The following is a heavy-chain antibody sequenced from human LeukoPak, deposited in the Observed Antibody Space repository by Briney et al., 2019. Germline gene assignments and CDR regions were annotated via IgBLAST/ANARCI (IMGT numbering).Heavy chain of an antibody. D-gene: IGHD5/OR15-5a*01. Sequence: VASVKVSCKASGYTFTSYDINWVRQATGQGLEWMGWMNPNSGNIVYAQKFQGRVIMTRNTSISTAYMELSSLRSEDTAVYYCARGGVSQDFDYWGQGTLVTVSS. CDR1: GYTFTSYD. CDR2: MNPNSGNI. V-gene: IGHV1-8*02. J-gene: IGHJ4*02. CDR3: ARGGVSQDFDY.